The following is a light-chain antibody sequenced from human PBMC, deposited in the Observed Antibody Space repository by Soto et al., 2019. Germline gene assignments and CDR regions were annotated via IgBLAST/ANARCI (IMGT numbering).Light chain of an antibody. J-gene: IGKJ3*01. V-gene: IGKV1-5*01. CDR3: QQYNSYSRT. CDR1: QTISSW. CDR2: DAS. Sequence: DIQITQSPSTLSGSVGERFTITCRASQTISSWLAWYQQKPGKAPKLLIYDASSLKSGVPSRFSGSGSGTEFTLTISSLQPDDFATYYCQQYNSYSRTFGPGTKVHI.